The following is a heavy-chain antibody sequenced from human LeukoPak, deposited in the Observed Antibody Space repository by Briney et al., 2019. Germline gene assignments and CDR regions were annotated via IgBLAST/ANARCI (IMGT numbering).Heavy chain of an antibody. J-gene: IGHJ4*02. CDR3: ASSSRRVLLWFGELSRRGYFDY. CDR2: INHSGST. V-gene: IGHV4-34*01. D-gene: IGHD3-10*01. CDR1: GGSFSGYY. Sequence: SETLSLTCAVYGGSFSGYYWSWIRQPPGKGLESIGEINHSGSTNYNPSLKSRVTISVDTSKNQFSLKLSSVTAADTAVYYCASSSRRVLLWFGELSRRGYFDYWGQGTLVTVSS.